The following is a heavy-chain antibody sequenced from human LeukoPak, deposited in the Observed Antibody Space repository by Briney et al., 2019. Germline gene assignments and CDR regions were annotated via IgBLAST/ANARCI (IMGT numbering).Heavy chain of an antibody. J-gene: IGHJ3*02. CDR2: INVYNGNT. D-gene: IGHD2-21*02. Sequence: GASVKVSCKASGYMFINYGISWVRQAPGQGLEWMGWINVYNGNTNYVQKVQDRVTMTRDISTNEVYMELRSLRFDDTAVYYCARDYLAYYGGDCYPSRLGNAFDIWGQGTMVTVSS. CDR3: ARDYLAYYGGDCYPSRLGNAFDI. CDR1: GYMFINYG. V-gene: IGHV1-18*01.